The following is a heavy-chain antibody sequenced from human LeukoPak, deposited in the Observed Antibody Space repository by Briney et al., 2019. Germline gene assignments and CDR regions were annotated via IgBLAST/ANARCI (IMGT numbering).Heavy chain of an antibody. CDR3: ARALSPAYYFDY. CDR1: GYTFTSYY. V-gene: IGHV1-46*01. CDR2: INPSGGST. J-gene: IGHJ4*02. Sequence: ASVKVSCKASGYTFTSYYMHWVRQAPGQGLEWMGIINPSGGSTSYAQKFQGRVTMTRDMSTSTVYMELSSLRSEDTAVYYCARALSPAYYFDYWGQGTLVTVSS.